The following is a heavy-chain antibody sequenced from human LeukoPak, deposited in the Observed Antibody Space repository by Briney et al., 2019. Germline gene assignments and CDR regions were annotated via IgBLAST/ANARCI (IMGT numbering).Heavy chain of an antibody. D-gene: IGHD6-13*01. CDR1: GFTVSSNY. Sequence: PGGSLRLSCAASGFTVSSNYMSWVRQAPGKGLEWVSVICSGGSTYYADSVKGRFTISRDNSKNTLYLQMNSLRAEDTAVYYCARDRADSSSWYSRDYYYGMDVWGQGTTVTVSS. CDR2: ICSGGST. V-gene: IGHV3-53*01. CDR3: ARDRADSSSWYSRDYYYGMDV. J-gene: IGHJ6*02.